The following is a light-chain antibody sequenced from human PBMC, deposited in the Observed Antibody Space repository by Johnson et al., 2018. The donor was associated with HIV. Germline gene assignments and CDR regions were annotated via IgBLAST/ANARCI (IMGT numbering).Light chain of an antibody. CDR1: SSNIGNNY. J-gene: IGLJ1*01. Sequence: TPPPSVSAAPGQKVTISCSGSSSNIGNNYVSWYQQLPGTAPKLLIYDNNKRPSGIPDRFSGSKSGTSATLGITGLQTGDEADYYCGTWDSSLRVSYVFGTGTKVTVL. CDR3: GTWDSSLRVSYV. CDR2: DNN. V-gene: IGLV1-51*01.